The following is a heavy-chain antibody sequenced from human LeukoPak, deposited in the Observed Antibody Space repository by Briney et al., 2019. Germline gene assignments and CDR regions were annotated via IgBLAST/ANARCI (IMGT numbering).Heavy chain of an antibody. CDR1: GFTFSSYG. Sequence: GGSLRLSCAASGFTFSSYGMHWVRQAPGKGLEWAAVISYDGSNKYYADSVKGRFTIYRDNSKDTLYLQMNSLRAEDTAVYYCAKDRYYYDSSGYYRAYYYYYGMDVWGQGTTVTVSS. CDR3: AKDRYYYDSSGYYRAYYYYYGMDV. J-gene: IGHJ6*02. CDR2: ISYDGSNK. V-gene: IGHV3-30*18. D-gene: IGHD3-22*01.